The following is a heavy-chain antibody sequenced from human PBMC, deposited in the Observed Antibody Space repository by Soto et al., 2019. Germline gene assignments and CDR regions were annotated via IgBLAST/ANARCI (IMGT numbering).Heavy chain of an antibody. D-gene: IGHD3-22*01. J-gene: IGHJ4*02. V-gene: IGHV4-34*01. CDR1: GGSFSGYY. CDR3: ARLGYYDSSGYYVGY. Sequence: PSETLSLTCAVYGGSFSGYYWTWIRQPPGTGLEWIGEINHSGSTNYNPSLKSRVTISVDTSKNQFSLKLSSVTAADTAVYYCARLGYYDSSGYYVGYWGQGTLVTVSS. CDR2: INHSGST.